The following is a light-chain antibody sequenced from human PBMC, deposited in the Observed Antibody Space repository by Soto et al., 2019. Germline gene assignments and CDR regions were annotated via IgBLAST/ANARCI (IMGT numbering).Light chain of an antibody. V-gene: IGKV3-20*01. Sequence: EIVLTQSPGTLSLSPGERATLSCRAIQSVSTSYLAWYQQKPDQAPSLLIYAASSRATGIPDRFSGSGSGTDFTLTITRLEPEDFAVYYCQQYGSSVWTFGQGTKVEIK. CDR1: QSVSTSY. CDR3: QQYGSSVWT. J-gene: IGKJ1*01. CDR2: AAS.